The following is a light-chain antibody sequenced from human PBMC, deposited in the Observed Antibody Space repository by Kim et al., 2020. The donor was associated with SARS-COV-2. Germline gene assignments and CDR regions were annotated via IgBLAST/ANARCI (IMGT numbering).Light chain of an antibody. CDR1: QSIGTW. CDR2: DAS. Sequence: GDRVTITCRASQSIGTWLAWYQQKPGKAPKLLIYDASSLESGVPSRFGGSGSGTEFTLTISSLQPDDCATYYCQQCNAYSGTFGQGTKVEI. V-gene: IGKV1-5*01. J-gene: IGKJ1*01. CDR3: QQCNAYSGT.